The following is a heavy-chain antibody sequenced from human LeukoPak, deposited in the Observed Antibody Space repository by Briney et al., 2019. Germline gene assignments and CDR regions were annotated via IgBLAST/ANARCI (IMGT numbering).Heavy chain of an antibody. CDR1: GGSISNYY. J-gene: IGHJ4*02. CDR3: ARDKGFGCFGPGILDF. CDR2: IYYSGST. D-gene: IGHD3-10*01. V-gene: IGHV4-59*01. Sequence: SETLSLTCTVSGGSISNYYWSWIRQPPGKGLEWIGYIYYSGSTNYNPSLKSRVTISVDTSKNQFSLKLSSVTAADTAVYYCARDKGFGCFGPGILDFLGQGTLVTVSS.